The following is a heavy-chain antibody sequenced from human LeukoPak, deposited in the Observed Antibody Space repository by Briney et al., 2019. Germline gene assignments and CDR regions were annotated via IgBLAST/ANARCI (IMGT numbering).Heavy chain of an antibody. CDR2: ISYDGSNK. D-gene: IGHD6-19*01. J-gene: IGHJ4*02. V-gene: IGHV3-30-3*01. Sequence: PGRSLRLSCAASGFTFSSYAMHWVRQAPGKGLEWVAVISYDGSNKYYADSVKGRFTISRDNSKNTLYLQMNSLRAEDTAVYYCARVEDPSGPFDYWGQGTLVTVSS. CDR3: ARVEDPSGPFDY. CDR1: GFTFSSYA.